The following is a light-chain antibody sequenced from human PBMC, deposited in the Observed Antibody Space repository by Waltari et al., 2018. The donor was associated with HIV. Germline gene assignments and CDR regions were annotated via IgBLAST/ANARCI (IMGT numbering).Light chain of an antibody. CDR1: QNVITN. CDR3: QQYNKWPRT. CDR2: GAS. J-gene: IGKJ1*01. Sequence: EIVMTQSPGTLSVSPGERVTLSCRASQNVITNLAWYQQKPGQAPRLLIYGASTRATGIPPRFSGCGSGTDFTLTIGSLQSEDFTFYYCQQYNKWPRTFGQGTKVEVK. V-gene: IGKV3-15*01.